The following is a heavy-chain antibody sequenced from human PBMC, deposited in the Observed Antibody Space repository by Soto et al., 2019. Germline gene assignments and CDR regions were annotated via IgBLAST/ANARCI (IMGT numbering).Heavy chain of an antibody. J-gene: IGHJ4*02. CDR2: MSYDGSDT. D-gene: IGHD3-10*02. Sequence: AGGSLRLSCVGSGFIFNNNGMHWVRQTPGKGLEWVAFMSYDGSDTFYADSVKGRFTISRDNSKNTLFLHMSNLRVEDTAMYYCTIVRVADSALDHWGQGTLVTVSS. CDR3: TIVRVADSALDH. V-gene: IGHV3-30*02. CDR1: GFIFNNNG.